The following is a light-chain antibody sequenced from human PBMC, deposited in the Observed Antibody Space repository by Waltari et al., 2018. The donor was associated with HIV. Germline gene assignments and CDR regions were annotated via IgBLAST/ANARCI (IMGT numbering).Light chain of an antibody. V-gene: IGLV3-19*01. CDR3: NARDSTVQGVV. Sequence: SSELTQDPAVSVALGQTVRITCQGDSLRMYYASWYQQKPGQAPVVILYGENDRPSGSPDRFSGANSGDRAFFTIAGTQAEDEADYYCNARDSTVQGVVFGGGTRLTVL. CDR1: SLRMYY. CDR2: GEN. J-gene: IGLJ2*01.